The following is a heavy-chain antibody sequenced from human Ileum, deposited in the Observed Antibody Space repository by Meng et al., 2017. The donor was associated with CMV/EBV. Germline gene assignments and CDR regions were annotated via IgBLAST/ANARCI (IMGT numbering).Heavy chain of an antibody. CDR3: AKPSRLSGARYLEWLPDDY. J-gene: IGHJ4*02. CDR2: ISGGGAST. Sequence: TFSSFAMNWVRQAPGKGLEWVSGISGGGASTYYADSVKGRFTISRDNSKNMLYLQMNSLRAEDTAVYYCAKPSRLSGARYLEWLPDDYWGQGTLVTVSS. V-gene: IGHV3-23*01. D-gene: IGHD3-3*01. CDR1: TFSSFA.